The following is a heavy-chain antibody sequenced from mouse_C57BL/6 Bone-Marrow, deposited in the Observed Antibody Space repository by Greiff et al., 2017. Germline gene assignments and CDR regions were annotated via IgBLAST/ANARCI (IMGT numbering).Heavy chain of an antibody. CDR2: INHSCGYT. CDR1: GYTFTSYT. D-gene: IGHD1-1*01. J-gene: IGHJ2*01. CDR3: ARWYYGSSIDY. V-gene: IGHV1-4*01. Sequence: QVQLQQSGAELARPGASVKMSCKASGYTFTSYTMHWVNQRPGQGLEWNGYINHSCGYTTYNQKFKDKATLTADKSSSTAYMQLSSLTSEDSAVYYCARWYYGSSIDYWGQGTTLIVSS.